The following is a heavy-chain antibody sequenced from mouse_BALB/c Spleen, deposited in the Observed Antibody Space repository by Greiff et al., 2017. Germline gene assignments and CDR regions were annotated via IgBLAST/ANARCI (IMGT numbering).Heavy chain of an antibody. J-gene: IGHJ2*01. V-gene: IGHV3-2*02. CDR2: ISYSGST. D-gene: IGHD2-4*01. CDR1: GYSITSDYA. Sequence: EVKLMESGPGLVKPSQSLSLTCTVTGYSITSDYAWNWIRQFPGNKLEWMGYISYSGSTSYNPSLKSRISITRDTSKNQFFLQLNSVTTEDTATYYCARYDSTGNFDYWGQGTTLTVSS. CDR3: ARYDSTGNFDY.